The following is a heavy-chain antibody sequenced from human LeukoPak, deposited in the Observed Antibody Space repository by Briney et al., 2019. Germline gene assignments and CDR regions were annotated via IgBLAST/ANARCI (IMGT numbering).Heavy chain of an antibody. CDR1: GFTFSSYA. J-gene: IGHJ4*02. V-gene: IGHV3-23*01. CDR2: ISGSGGST. CDR3: AKDRLRPQNYFDY. Sequence: GGSLRLSCAASGFTFSSYAMSWVRQAPGKGLEWVSAISGSGGSTYYADSVKGRFTISRDNSKNTLYLQMNSLRAEGTAVYYCAKDRLRPQNYFDYWGQGTLVTVSS. D-gene: IGHD3-16*01.